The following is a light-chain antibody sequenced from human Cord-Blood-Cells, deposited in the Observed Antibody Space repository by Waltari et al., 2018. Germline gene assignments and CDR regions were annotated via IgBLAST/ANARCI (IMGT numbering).Light chain of an antibody. CDR2: DVS. CDR3: SSYTSSSTYV. J-gene: IGLJ1*01. Sequence: QSALTQPASVSGSPGQSITISCTGTSSDVGGYNYVPWYQPHPGKAPKLMIYDVSKRPSGVSTRFSGSKSGNTASLTISGLQAEDEADYYCSSYTSSSTYVFGTGTKVTVL. V-gene: IGLV2-14*01. CDR1: SSDVGGYNY.